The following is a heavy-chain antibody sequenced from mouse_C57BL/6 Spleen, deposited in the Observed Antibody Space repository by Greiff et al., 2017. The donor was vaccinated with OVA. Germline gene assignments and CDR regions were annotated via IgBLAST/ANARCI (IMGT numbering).Heavy chain of an antibody. V-gene: IGHV1-64*01. CDR2: IHPNSGST. Sequence: QGQLQQPGAELVKPGASVKLSCKASGYTFTSYWMHWVKQRPGQGLEWIGMIHPNSGSTNYNEKFKSKATLTVDKSSSTAYMQLSSLTSEDSAVYYCARELYGYDEGYAMDYWGQGTSVTVSS. J-gene: IGHJ4*01. CDR1: GYTFTSYW. CDR3: ARELYGYDEGYAMDY. D-gene: IGHD2-2*01.